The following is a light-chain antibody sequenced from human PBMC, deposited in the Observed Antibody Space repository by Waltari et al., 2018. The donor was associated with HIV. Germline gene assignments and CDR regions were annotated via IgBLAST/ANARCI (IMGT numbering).Light chain of an antibody. CDR3: ATWDDSLNGVL. V-gene: IGLV1-47*01. J-gene: IGLJ2*01. Sequence: VFPQPPSPYSIPGRRVTRSCTAGNPTVGSKYVHWYQQVPGTAPKLLVYRDSQRQSGVPDRFTGSKSGTSASLAISGLRSEDEADYYCATWDDSLNGVLFGGGTKLTVL. CDR1: NPTVGSKY. CDR2: RDS.